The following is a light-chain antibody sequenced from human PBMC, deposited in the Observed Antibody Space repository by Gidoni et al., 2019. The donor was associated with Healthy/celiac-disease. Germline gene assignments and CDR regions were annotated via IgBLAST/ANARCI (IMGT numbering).Light chain of an antibody. J-gene: IGKJ2*01. CDR2: KAS. CDR1: QSISSW. V-gene: IGKV1-5*03. CDR3: QQDNSYLT. Sequence: DIQMTQSPSTLSASVGDRVTITCRASQSISSWLAWYQQKPGKAPKLLIYKASSLESGVPSRFSGSGSGTEFTLTISSLQPDDFATYYCQQDNSYLTFGQXTKLEIK.